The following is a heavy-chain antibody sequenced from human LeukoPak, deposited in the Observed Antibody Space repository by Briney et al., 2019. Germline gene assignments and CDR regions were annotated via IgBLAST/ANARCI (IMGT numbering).Heavy chain of an antibody. D-gene: IGHD5-12*01. V-gene: IGHV4-61*02. CDR2: IYTSGST. CDR3: ARAVQWLPFDY. J-gene: IGHJ4*02. CDR1: GGSISSGNFY. Sequence: SETLSLTCTVSGGSISSGNFYWSWIRQPAGKGLEWIGPIYTSGSTNYNPSLKSRVTISVDTSKSQFSLKLSAVTAADTAVYYCARAVQWLPFDYWGQGTLVTVSS.